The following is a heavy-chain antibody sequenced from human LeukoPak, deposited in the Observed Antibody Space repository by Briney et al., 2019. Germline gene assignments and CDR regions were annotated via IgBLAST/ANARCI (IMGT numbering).Heavy chain of an antibody. D-gene: IGHD1-26*01. CDR3: IKDMGFDLLKDAFDL. CDR1: GFSLDDYA. Sequence: GGSLRLSCAASGFSLDDYAMQWVRQAPGQGLEWVSSISWDGRNMAYAASVKGRFTISRDNAQNSLYLQMYSLKIEDTAFYYCIKDMGFDLLKDAFDLWGQGMLVTVSS. CDR2: ISWDGRNM. V-gene: IGHV3-9*01. J-gene: IGHJ3*01.